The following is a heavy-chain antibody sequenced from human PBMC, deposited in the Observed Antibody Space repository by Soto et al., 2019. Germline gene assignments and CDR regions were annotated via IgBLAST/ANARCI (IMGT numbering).Heavy chain of an antibody. CDR2: IYYSGST. CDR1: GGSISSYY. CDR3: ARTGGGPLIYYYYMDV. V-gene: IGHV4-59*08. J-gene: IGHJ6*03. Sequence: QVQLQESGPGLVKPSETLSLTCTVSGGSISSYYWSWIRQPPGKGLEWIGYIYYSGSTNYNPSLKSRVTISVDTSKNQFSLKLSSVTAADTAVYYCARTGGGPLIYYYYMDVWGKGTTVTVSS. D-gene: IGHD2-8*01.